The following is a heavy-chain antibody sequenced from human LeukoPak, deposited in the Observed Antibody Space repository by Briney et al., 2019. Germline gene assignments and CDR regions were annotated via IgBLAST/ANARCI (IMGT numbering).Heavy chain of an antibody. CDR2: ISYDGSNK. V-gene: IGHV3-30*03. J-gene: IGHJ4*02. CDR3: ARQEGFRRDGYNYCFDY. CDR1: GFTFSSYG. Sequence: GRSLRLSCAASGFTFSSYGMHWVRQAPGKGLEWVAVISYDGSNKYYADSVKGRFTISRDNAKNSLYLQMNSLRAEDTAVYYCARQEGFRRDGYNYCFDYWGQGTLVTVSS. D-gene: IGHD5-24*01.